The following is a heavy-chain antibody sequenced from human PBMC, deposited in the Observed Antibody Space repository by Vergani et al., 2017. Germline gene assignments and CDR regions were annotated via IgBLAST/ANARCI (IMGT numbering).Heavy chain of an antibody. V-gene: IGHV3-23*01. J-gene: IGHJ3*02. CDR2: ISGSGGST. D-gene: IGHD2-2*02. CDR3: AKWHRYWSSTSCYKDDAFDI. CDR1: GFTFSSYA. Sequence: EVQLLESGGGLVQPGGSLRLSCAASGFTFSSYAMSWVRQAPGKGLEWASAISGSGGSTYYADSVKGRFTISRDNSKNTLYLQMNSLRAEDTAVYYCAKWHRYWSSTSCYKDDAFDIWGQGTMVTVSS.